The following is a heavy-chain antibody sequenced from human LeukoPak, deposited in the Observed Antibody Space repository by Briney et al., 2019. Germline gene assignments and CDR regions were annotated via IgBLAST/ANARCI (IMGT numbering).Heavy chain of an antibody. CDR2: ISSSGSTI. CDR3: ARDLFRELRPFDY. V-gene: IGHV3-48*03. CDR1: GFTFSSYE. D-gene: IGHD1-26*01. Sequence: GGSLRLPCAASGFTFSSYEMNWVRQAPGKGLEWVSHISSSGSTIYYADSVKGRFTISRDNAKNSLYLQMNSLRAEDTAVYYCARDLFRELRPFDYWGQGTLVTVSS. J-gene: IGHJ4*02.